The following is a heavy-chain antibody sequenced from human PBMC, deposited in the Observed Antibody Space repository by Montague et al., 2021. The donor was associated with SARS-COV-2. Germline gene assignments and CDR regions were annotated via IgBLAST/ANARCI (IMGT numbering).Heavy chain of an antibody. D-gene: IGHD2-15*01. CDR3: SRDGLGCEFGGHNWCTDAFDV. V-gene: IGHV4-59*12. CDR2: IYYSGTT. Sequence: SETLSLTCAVSSGSINYYYLSCIRQSPGKGLEWIGFIYYSGTTTYSPSLQSRVTISVYSSKTQFSLRLTSVTAADTAVYYCSRDGLGCEFGGHNWCTDAFDVWGEGTVVTVSA. CDR1: SGSINYYY. J-gene: IGHJ3*01.